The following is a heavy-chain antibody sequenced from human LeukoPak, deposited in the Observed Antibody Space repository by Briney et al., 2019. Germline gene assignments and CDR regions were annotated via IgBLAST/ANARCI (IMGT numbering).Heavy chain of an antibody. J-gene: IGHJ6*03. CDR1: GGSISTSTYY. V-gene: IGHV4-39*07. CDR3: ARAVEDFYYYMDV. D-gene: IGHD6-19*01. Sequence: ASETLSLTCTVSGGSISTSTYYWAWIRQPPGKGLEWIGSIYYTGTTYYSSSLKSRVTILLDTSKKQFSLKLRSVTAADTAVYYCARAVEDFYYYMDVWGKGTTVTVSS. CDR2: IYYTGTT.